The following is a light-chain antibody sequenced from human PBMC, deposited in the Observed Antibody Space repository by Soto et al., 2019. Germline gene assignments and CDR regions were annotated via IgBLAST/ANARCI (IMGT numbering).Light chain of an antibody. V-gene: IGKV3-15*01. CDR2: GAS. J-gene: IGKJ1*01. Sequence: EIVMTQSPATLSMSPGERATLSCRARQSVSSNLAWYQQKPGQAPRLLIYGASTRATGIPARVSGSGSGTEFTLTISSLQSEDFAVYYCQQYNNWPLWTFGQGTKVDIK. CDR3: QQYNNWPLWT. CDR1: QSVSSN.